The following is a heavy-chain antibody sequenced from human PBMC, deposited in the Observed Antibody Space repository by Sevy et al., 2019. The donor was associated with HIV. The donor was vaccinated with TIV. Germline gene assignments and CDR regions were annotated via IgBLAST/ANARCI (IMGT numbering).Heavy chain of an antibody. CDR2: ISSRSSYI. D-gene: IGHD2-15*01. J-gene: IGHJ4*02. Sequence: GGSLRLSCAASGFTFSIYSMTWVRQAPGKGLEWVSSISSRSSYIYYAYSVKGRFTISRDNAKNSLYLQMNGLRAEDTAGYYCAGGGYCSGGSCYGAPDSWGQGTLVTVSS. CDR1: GFTFSIYS. V-gene: IGHV3-21*01. CDR3: AGGGYCSGGSCYGAPDS.